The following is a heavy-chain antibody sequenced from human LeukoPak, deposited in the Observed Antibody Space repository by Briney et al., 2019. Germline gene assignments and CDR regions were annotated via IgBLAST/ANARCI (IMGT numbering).Heavy chain of an antibody. J-gene: IGHJ2*01. D-gene: IGHD1-1*01. V-gene: IGHV4-59*01. CDR3: ARDPNWVFDL. CDR1: GGSISSYY. Sequence: SETLSLTCTVSGGSISSYYWSWIRQPPGKGLEWIGYIYHSGSTDYNPSLKSRVTISVDTSKNQFSLKLSSVTAADTAVYYCARDPNWVFDLWGRGTLVTVSS. CDR2: IYHSGST.